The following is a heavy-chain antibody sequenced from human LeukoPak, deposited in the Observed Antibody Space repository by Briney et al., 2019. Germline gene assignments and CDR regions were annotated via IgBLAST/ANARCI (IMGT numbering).Heavy chain of an antibody. V-gene: IGHV3-23*01. J-gene: IGHJ6*02. D-gene: IGHD4-17*01. Sequence: GGSLRLSCAASGFTFASYAMSWFRQAPGKGLEWVSGISGSGDSSYYADSVKGRFTISRDNSGNTLYLQMNSLRAEDTAVYYCAKDLYGFYAMDVWGQGTTVTVSS. CDR3: AKDLYGFYAMDV. CDR1: GFTFASYA. CDR2: ISGSGDSS.